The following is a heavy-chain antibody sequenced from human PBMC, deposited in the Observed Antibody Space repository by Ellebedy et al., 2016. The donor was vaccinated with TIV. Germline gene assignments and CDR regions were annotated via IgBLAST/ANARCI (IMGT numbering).Heavy chain of an antibody. CDR1: GFTFSSYW. V-gene: IGHV3-74*01. Sequence: GESLKISCAASGFTFSSYWMHWVRQAPEKGLVWVSRINSDGSSTNYADSVKGRFTISRDNSKNSLYLQMNSLRAEDTARYYCARDTTSYYDTSGWDYWGQGTLVTVSS. CDR2: INSDGSST. J-gene: IGHJ4*02. D-gene: IGHD3-22*01. CDR3: ARDTTSYYDTSGWDY.